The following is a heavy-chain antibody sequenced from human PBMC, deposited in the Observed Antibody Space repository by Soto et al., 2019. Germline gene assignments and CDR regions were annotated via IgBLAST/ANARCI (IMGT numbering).Heavy chain of an antibody. J-gene: IGHJ4*02. D-gene: IGHD3-22*01. CDR1: GYTFTSYY. V-gene: IGHV1-46*01. CDR2: INPRGGIT. CDR3: AREGYDSSGYYQRRGDY. Sequence: ASVKVSCKASGYTFTSYYIHWVRQAPGQGLEWMGIINPRGGITTYAQKLQGRVTMTTDTSTSTAYMELRSLRSDDTAVYYCAREGYDSSGYYQRRGDYWGQGTLVTVSS.